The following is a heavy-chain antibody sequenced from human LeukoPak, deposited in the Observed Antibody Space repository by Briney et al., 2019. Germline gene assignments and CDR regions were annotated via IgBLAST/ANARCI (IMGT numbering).Heavy chain of an antibody. Sequence: GGSLRLSCAASGFSFSDYDMNWVRQAPGKGLEWVAWISTSSTTIYYADSVKGRFTISRDNAKNSLYLQMNSLRAEDTAFYYCARGFRRGSDYFDYWGQGPLVTVPS. D-gene: IGHD1-26*01. V-gene: IGHV3-48*01. CDR3: ARGFRRGSDYFDY. CDR1: GFSFSDYD. CDR2: ISTSSTTI. J-gene: IGHJ4*02.